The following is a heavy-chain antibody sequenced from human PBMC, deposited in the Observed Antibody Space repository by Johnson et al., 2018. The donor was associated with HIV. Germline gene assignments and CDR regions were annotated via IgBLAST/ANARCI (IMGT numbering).Heavy chain of an antibody. J-gene: IGHJ3*02. CDR1: GFTFSSNW. CDR2: IKEDGSEK. CDR3: ARPIARGASDI. V-gene: IGHV3-7*05. D-gene: IGHD3-10*01. Sequence: VQLVESGGGLVQPGGSLRLSCAVSGFTFSSNWMNWVRQAPGKGLQWVANIKEDGSEKYYVDSVRGRFTISRDHAKNSLYLQMNSLRVEDTAVYYCARPIARGASDIWGQGTMVTVSS.